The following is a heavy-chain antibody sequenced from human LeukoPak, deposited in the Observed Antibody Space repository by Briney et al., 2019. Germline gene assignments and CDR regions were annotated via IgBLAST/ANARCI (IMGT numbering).Heavy chain of an antibody. CDR2: IYGGDDT. D-gene: IGHD4-23*01. CDR1: GFTVRSNY. CDR3: ARDLHGGGDS. Sequence: GGSLRLSCAASGFTVRSNYMNWVRQAPGKGLEWVSVIYGGDDTYYAASVKGRFTISRDNSRNTLYLQMNNLRAEDTAVYYCARDLHGGGDSWGQGTLVTVSS. J-gene: IGHJ4*02. V-gene: IGHV3-53*01.